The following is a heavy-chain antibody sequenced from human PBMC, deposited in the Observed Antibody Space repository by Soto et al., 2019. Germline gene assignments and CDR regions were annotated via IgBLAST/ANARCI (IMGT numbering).Heavy chain of an antibody. J-gene: IGHJ4*02. Sequence: ASVKVSCKASGGTFSSYTISWVRQAPGQGLEWMGRIIPILGIANYAQKFQGRVTITADKSTSTAYMELSSLRSEDTAVYYCARDGPPDYGDYGFDYWGQGTLVTVSS. CDR3: ARDGPPDYGDYGFDY. CDR2: IIPILGIA. D-gene: IGHD4-17*01. V-gene: IGHV1-69*04. CDR1: GGTFSSYT.